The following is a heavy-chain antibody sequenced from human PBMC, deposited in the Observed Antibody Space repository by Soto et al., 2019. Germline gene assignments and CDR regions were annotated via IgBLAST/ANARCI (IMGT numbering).Heavy chain of an antibody. V-gene: IGHV3-30*03. CDR3: ARHLASTVTTSDWFDP. D-gene: IGHD4-4*01. CDR1: GFTFSSHA. CDR2: ISYDGSTT. Sequence: QVHLVESGGGVVQPGRSLRLSCAASGFTFSSHAMHWVRQAPGKGLEWVAIISYDGSTTYHADSVKDRFAISRDNSKNTLYLQMNSLRTDDTAVYFCARHLASTVTTSDWFDPWGQGTLVTVSS. J-gene: IGHJ5*02.